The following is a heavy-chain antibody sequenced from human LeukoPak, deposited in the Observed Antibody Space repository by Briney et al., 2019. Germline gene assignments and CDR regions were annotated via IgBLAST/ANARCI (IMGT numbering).Heavy chain of an antibody. Sequence: SQTLSLTCAVSGGSISSGGYSWSWIRQPPGKGLEWIGYIYHSGSTYYNPSLKSRVTISVDTSKNQFSLKLSSVTAADTAVYYCARGHCSSTSCYREGLLAIDYWGQGTLVTVSS. V-gene: IGHV4-30-2*01. J-gene: IGHJ4*02. CDR3: ARGHCSSTSCYREGLLAIDY. CDR2: IYHSGST. CDR1: GGSISSGGYS. D-gene: IGHD2-2*02.